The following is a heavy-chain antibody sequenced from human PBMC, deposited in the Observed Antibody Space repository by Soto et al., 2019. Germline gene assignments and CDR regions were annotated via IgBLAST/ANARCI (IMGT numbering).Heavy chain of an antibody. CDR2: IIPIFGTA. J-gene: IGHJ4*02. CDR3: ARSIAARLFDY. CDR1: GGTFSSYA. D-gene: IGHD6-6*01. V-gene: IGHV1-69*01. Sequence: QVQLVQSGAEVKKPGSSVKVSCKASGGTFSSYAISWVRQAPGQGLEWMGGIIPIFGTASYAQKFQCRVTITADESTSTAYMELSSLRSEDTAVYYCARSIAARLFDYWGQGTLVTVSS.